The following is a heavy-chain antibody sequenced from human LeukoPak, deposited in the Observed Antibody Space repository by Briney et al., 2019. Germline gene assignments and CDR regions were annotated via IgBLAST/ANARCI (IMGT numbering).Heavy chain of an antibody. D-gene: IGHD1-20*01. V-gene: IGHV1-3*01. CDR1: GGTFSSYA. CDR2: INAGNGNT. Sequence: GASVKVSCKASGGTFSSYAISWVRQAPGQGLEWMGWINAGNGNTKYSQKFQGRVTITRDTSASTAYMELSSLRSEDTAVYYCARESNWNRDYWGQGTLVTVSS. CDR3: ARESNWNRDY. J-gene: IGHJ4*02.